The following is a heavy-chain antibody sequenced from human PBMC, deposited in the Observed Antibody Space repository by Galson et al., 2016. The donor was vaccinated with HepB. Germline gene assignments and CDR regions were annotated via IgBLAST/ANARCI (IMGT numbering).Heavy chain of an antibody. J-gene: IGHJ6*02. D-gene: IGHD6-13*01. CDR2: IWYDGSNK. Sequence: SLRLSCAASGFTLSSYGMHWVRQAPGKGLEWVAVIWYDGSNKYYEDSVKGRFTISRDNSKNTLNLQMNSLRDEDTAVYYCARGLLAAAGILYYYYGMDVWGQGTTVTVSS. CDR1: GFTLSSYG. V-gene: IGHV3-33*01. CDR3: ARGLLAAAGILYYYYGMDV.